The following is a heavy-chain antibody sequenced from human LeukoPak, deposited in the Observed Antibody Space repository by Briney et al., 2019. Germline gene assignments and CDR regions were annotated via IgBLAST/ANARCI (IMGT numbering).Heavy chain of an antibody. CDR1: GFTFSSYA. CDR2: ISYDGSNK. D-gene: IGHD3-3*01. V-gene: IGHV3-30-3*01. CDR3: ARGRADFWSGYGMDV. Sequence: GGSLRLSCAASGFTFSSYAMHWVRQAPGKGLEWVAVISYDGSNKYYADSVKGRFTISRDNSKNTLYLQMNSLRAEDTAVYYCARGRADFWSGYGMDVWGQGTTVTASS. J-gene: IGHJ6*02.